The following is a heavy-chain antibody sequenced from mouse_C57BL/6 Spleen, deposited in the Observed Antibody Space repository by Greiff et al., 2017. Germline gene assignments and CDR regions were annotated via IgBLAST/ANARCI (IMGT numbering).Heavy chain of an antibody. D-gene: IGHD1-1*01. V-gene: IGHV1-82*01. CDR1: GYAFSSSW. CDR2: IYPGDGDT. J-gene: IGHJ2*01. Sequence: QVQLQQSGPELVKPGASVKISCKASGYAFSSSWMNWVKQRPGKGLEWIGRIYPGDGDTNYNGKFKGKATLTADKASSTAYMQLSSLTSEDSAVYFCADYGSRGYYFDYWGQGTTRT. CDR3: ADYGSRGYYFDY.